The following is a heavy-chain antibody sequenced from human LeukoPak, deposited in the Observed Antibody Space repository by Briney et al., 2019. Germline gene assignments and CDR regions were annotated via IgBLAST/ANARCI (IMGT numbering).Heavy chain of an antibody. CDR2: IKEDGSDK. CDR1: GFAFSSYW. D-gene: IGHD6-19*01. V-gene: IGHV3-7*01. J-gene: IGHJ4*02. CDR3: ASARKEGSGWYPNY. Sequence: AGGSLRLSCAASGFAFSSYWMTWVRQAPGKGLEWVANIKEDGSDKYYVDSVKGRFTISRDNAKNSLYLQMNSLRAEDTAVYFCASARKEGSGWYPNYWGQGTLVTVSS.